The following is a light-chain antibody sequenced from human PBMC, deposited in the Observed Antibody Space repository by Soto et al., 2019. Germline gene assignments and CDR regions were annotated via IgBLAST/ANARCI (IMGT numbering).Light chain of an antibody. CDR3: QQRSNWGG. CDR2: DAS. CDR1: QSVSSY. V-gene: IGKV3-11*01. J-gene: IGKJ4*01. Sequence: EIVLTQSPATLSLSPGERATLSCRASQSVSSYLAWYQQKPGQAPRLLIYDASNRATGIPARFSGSGSGTDFTLHISSLEPEDFAVYDCQQRSNWGGFGGGTNVELK.